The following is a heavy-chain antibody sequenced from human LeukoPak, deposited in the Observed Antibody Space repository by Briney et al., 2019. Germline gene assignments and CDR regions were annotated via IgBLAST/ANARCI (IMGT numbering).Heavy chain of an antibody. V-gene: IGHV3-7*02. CDR2: INHDGGDK. CDR1: GFIFRNYW. D-gene: IGHD4-17*01. CDR3: AITGGPTVTAFDL. J-gene: IGHJ4*02. Sequence: GGSLRLSCVASGFIFRNYWMSRVRQAPGKGLEWVANINHDGGDKNYVDSVKGRFTTSRDNAKSSLYLQMNSLRVEDTAVYYCAITGGPTVTAFDLWGQGILVTVSS.